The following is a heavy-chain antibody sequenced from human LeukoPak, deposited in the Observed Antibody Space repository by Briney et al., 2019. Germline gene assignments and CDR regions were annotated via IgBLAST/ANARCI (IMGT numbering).Heavy chain of an antibody. V-gene: IGHV4-39*07. CDR3: TRERSTPGINWFDP. CDR1: GGSISSSSYY. J-gene: IGHJ5*02. CDR2: INHSGST. Sequence: PSETLSLTCTVSGGSISSSSYYWGWIRQSPGKGLEWIGEINHSGSTNYNPSLKSRVTISVDTSKNQTSKRQFSLKLNSVTAADTAVYYCTRERSTPGINWFDPWGQGTLVTVSS. D-gene: IGHD2-2*01.